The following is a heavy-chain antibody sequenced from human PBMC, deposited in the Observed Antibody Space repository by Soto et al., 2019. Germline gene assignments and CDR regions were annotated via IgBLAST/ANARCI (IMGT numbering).Heavy chain of an antibody. CDR3: AIIATSGGGDAFDI. CDR2: ILSDEINK. D-gene: IGHD6-13*01. Sequence: QVQLVESGGGVVQPGRSLRLSCAASGFTFSNYAMHWVRQAPGKGLEWVAAILSDEINKYSADSVKGRFTISSDNSKNTLYLQMTSLRPEDTAVYYYAIIATSGGGDAFDIWGQGTMVTVSS. J-gene: IGHJ3*02. CDR1: GFTFSNYA. V-gene: IGHV3-30-3*01.